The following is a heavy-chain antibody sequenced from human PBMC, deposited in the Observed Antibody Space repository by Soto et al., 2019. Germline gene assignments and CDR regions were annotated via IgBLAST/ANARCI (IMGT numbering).Heavy chain of an antibody. Sequence: EVQLVESGGGLVKPGGSLRLSCAASGFTFSSYSMNWVRQAPGKGLEWVSSISSSSSYIYYADSVKGRFTISRDNAKNSLYLKMNSLRAEDTAVYYCARFIAAAGTGRDYWGQGTLVTVSS. CDR1: GFTFSSYS. CDR3: ARFIAAAGTGRDY. V-gene: IGHV3-21*01. D-gene: IGHD6-13*01. CDR2: ISSSSSYI. J-gene: IGHJ4*02.